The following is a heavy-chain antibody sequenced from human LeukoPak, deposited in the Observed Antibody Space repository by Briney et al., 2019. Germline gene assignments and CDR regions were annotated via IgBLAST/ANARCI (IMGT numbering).Heavy chain of an antibody. J-gene: IGHJ4*02. D-gene: IGHD3-10*01. CDR1: GFTFSSYG. CDR3: AINGLGSYGSGSYIDY. CDR2: ISYDGSNK. V-gene: IGHV3-30*03. Sequence: GGSLRLSCAASGFTFSSYGMHWVRQAPGKGLEWVAVISYDGSNKYYVDSVKGRFTISRDNSKNTLYLQMNSLRAEDTAVYYCAINGLGSYGSGSYIDYWGQGTLVTVSS.